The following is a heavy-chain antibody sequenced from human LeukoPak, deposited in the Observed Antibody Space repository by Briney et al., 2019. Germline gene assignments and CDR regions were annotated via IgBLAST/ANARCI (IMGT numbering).Heavy chain of an antibody. J-gene: IGHJ4*02. CDR1: GFTFSSYG. Sequence: GGSLRLSCAASGFTFSSYGMHWVRQAPGKGLEWVAFIRYDGSNEDYADSVKGRFTISRDNSENTVYLQMNSLRAEDTAVYSCAKISTVTENFDHWGQGTLVTVSS. D-gene: IGHD4-17*01. CDR3: AKISTVTENFDH. V-gene: IGHV3-30*02. CDR2: IRYDGSNE.